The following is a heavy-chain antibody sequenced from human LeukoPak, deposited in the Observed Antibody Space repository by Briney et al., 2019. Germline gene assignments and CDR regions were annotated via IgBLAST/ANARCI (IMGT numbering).Heavy chain of an antibody. CDR3: ATDASIYDSRGYYYLW. CDR1: GGTFSRYA. V-gene: IGHV1-69*13. Sequence: ASVKVSCKASGGTFSRYAISWVRQAPGQGLEWMGGIIPIFGTANYAQKFQGRVTITADESSTTAYMELSGLRSDDTAVYYCATDASIYDSRGYYYLWWGQGTLVTVSS. J-gene: IGHJ4*02. D-gene: IGHD3-22*01. CDR2: IIPIFGTA.